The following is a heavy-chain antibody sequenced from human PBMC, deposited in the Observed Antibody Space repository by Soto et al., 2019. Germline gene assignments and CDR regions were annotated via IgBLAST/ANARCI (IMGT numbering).Heavy chain of an antibody. Sequence: QVQLQESGPGLVKPSETLSLTCTVSGGSVSSGSYYWSWIRQPPGKGLEWIGYIYYSGSTNYNPYLKSRVTISVDTSKNQFSRKLSSVTAADTAVYYCAREDYGDCFDYWGQGTLVTVSS. D-gene: IGHD4-17*01. CDR1: GGSVSSGSYY. J-gene: IGHJ4*02. V-gene: IGHV4-61*01. CDR3: AREDYGDCFDY. CDR2: IYYSGST.